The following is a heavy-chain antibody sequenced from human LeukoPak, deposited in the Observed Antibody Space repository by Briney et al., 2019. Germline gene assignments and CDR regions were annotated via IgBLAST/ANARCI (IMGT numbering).Heavy chain of an antibody. D-gene: IGHD3-10*01. CDR1: GFTFSSYL. CDR2: ISGSGGDT. CDR3: ARGAREGASGSYIYFFDY. Sequence: QLGGSLRLSCAASGFTFSSYLMSWVRRAPGKGLEWVSAISGSGGDTYYADSVKGRFTISRDHSKNTLYLQMNSLRAADTAVYYCARGAREGASGSYIYFFDYWGQGTLVTVSS. J-gene: IGHJ4*02. V-gene: IGHV3-23*01.